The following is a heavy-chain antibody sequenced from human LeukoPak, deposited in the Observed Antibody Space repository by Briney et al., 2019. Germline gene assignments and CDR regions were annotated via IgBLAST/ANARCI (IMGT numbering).Heavy chain of an antibody. D-gene: IGHD3-16*01. J-gene: IGHJ4*02. Sequence: GWAVPLSFPSCGFTFSRYAMSRLGQATGRGLKWVSAINNSDGTTYNADTVKGRFTISRDNSKNTLYLQMNSLRAEDTAVYYCAKDPPHVSWLFDYWGQGTLVTVSS. CDR3: AKDPPHVSWLFDY. V-gene: IGHV3-23*01. CDR1: GFTFSRYA. CDR2: INNSDGTT.